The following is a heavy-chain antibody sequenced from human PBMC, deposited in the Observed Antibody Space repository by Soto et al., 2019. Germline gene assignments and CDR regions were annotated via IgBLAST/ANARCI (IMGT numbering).Heavy chain of an antibody. Sequence: NPSETLSLTCTVSGGSISSYYWSWIRQPPGKGLEWIGYIYYSGSTNYNPSLKSRVTISVDTSKNQFSLKLSSVTAADTAVYYCARLGGQVDYWGQGTLVTVSS. D-gene: IGHD2-15*01. CDR3: ARLGGQVDY. J-gene: IGHJ4*02. V-gene: IGHV4-59*01. CDR2: IYYSGST. CDR1: GGSISSYY.